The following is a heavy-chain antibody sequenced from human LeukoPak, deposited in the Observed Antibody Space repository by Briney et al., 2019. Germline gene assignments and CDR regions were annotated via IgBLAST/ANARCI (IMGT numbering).Heavy chain of an antibody. CDR2: IYTSGST. CDR3: AGRTVVFDY. V-gene: IGHV4-61*02. D-gene: IGHD4-23*01. J-gene: IGHJ4*02. CDR1: GGSISSGSYY. Sequence: SQTLSLTCTVSGGSISSGSYYWSWIRQPAGKGLEWIGRIYTSGSTNYNPSLKSRVTISVDTSKNQFSLKLSSVTAADTAVYYCAGRTVVFDYWGQGILVTVSS.